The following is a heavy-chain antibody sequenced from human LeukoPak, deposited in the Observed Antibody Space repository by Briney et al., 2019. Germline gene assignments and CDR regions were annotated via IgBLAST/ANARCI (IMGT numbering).Heavy chain of an antibody. CDR1: GITLSNYG. J-gene: IGHJ4*02. D-gene: IGHD2-15*01. Sequence: GGSLRLSCAVSGITLSNYGMSWVRQAPGKGLEWVAGLSGSGGGTNYADSVQGRFTISRDNPKNTLYLQMNSLTAEDTAIYYCAKDRSSGGSCYNYWGQGTLVTVYS. V-gene: IGHV3-23*01. CDR3: AKDRSSGGSCYNY. CDR2: LSGSGGGT.